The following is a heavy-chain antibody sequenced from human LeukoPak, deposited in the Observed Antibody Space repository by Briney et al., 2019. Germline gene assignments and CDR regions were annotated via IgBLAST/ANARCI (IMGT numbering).Heavy chain of an antibody. V-gene: IGHV5-51*01. CDR2: IYPGDSDT. J-gene: IGHJ5*02. CDR1: GYRFTSYW. Sequence: GESLQISFQGSGYRFTSYWIGWVRPMPGKGLAGMGIIYPGDSDTRYSPSFQGQVTISADKSISTAYLQWSSLKASDTAMYYCARRITMVRGDLNWFDPWGQGTLVTVSS. CDR3: ARRITMVRGDLNWFDP. D-gene: IGHD3-10*01.